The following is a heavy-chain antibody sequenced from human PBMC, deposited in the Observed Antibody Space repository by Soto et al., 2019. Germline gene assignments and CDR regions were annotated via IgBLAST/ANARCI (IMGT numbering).Heavy chain of an antibody. J-gene: IGHJ6*02. CDR3: DRKLDGGNSLDG. V-gene: IGHV4-30-4*08. Sequence: QVHLQQSGPGLVKLSQTLSLTCTVSGDSISSDYYHWTWIRQSPGKGLEWFGYIHHSGSILYNPSLKSRVTRSVDTSKNQFSLHLTSVTAGDTAVYFCDRKLDGGNSLDGLSQVTTVTVSS. CDR2: IHHSGSI. CDR1: GDSISSDYYH. D-gene: IGHD4-4*01.